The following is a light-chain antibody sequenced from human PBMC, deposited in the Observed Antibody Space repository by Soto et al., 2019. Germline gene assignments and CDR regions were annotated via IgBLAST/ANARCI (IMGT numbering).Light chain of an antibody. V-gene: IGKV1-5*03. Sequence: DIQMTQSPSTLSASLADRVTITCRASQSIRRSLNWYQQKPGKAPNLLIYKASSLESGVPSRFSGSGSGTEFTLTISSLQPDDFATYYCQQYNSYSPTFGQGTKVDI. CDR3: QQYNSYSPT. CDR2: KAS. J-gene: IGKJ1*01. CDR1: QSIRRS.